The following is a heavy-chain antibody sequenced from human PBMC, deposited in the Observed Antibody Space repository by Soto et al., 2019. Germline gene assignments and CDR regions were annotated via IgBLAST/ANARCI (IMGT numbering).Heavy chain of an antibody. CDR3: ARDPEAGRITGGDY. CDR1: GYSFTSYW. CDR2: IYPGDSDT. Sequence: GESLKISCKGSGYSFTSYWIGWVRQMPGKGLEWMGIIYPGDSDTRYSPSFQGQVTISADKSISTAYLQWSSLRPEDTAVYFCARDPEAGRITGGDYWGQGTLVTAPQ. V-gene: IGHV5-51*01. D-gene: IGHD1-20*01. J-gene: IGHJ4*02.